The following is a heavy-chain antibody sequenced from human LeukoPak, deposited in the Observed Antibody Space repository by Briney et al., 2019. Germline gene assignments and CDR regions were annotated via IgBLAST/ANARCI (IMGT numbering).Heavy chain of an antibody. J-gene: IGHJ5*02. V-gene: IGHV1-69*05. Sequence: SVKVSCKASGGTFSSYAISWVRQAPGQGLEWMGGIIPIFGTANYAQKFQGRVTITTDESTSTAYMELSSLRSEDTAVYYCARIHYDSSGPNWFDPWGRGTLVTVSS. D-gene: IGHD3-22*01. CDR2: IIPIFGTA. CDR1: GGTFSSYA. CDR3: ARIHYDSSGPNWFDP.